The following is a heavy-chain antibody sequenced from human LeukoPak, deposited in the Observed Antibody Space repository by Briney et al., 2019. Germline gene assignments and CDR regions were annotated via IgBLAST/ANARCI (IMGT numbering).Heavy chain of an antibody. V-gene: IGHV3-9*03. J-gene: IGHJ3*02. CDR1: GFTFDDYA. CDR3: AKDLATEVGALRGPRAFDI. CDR2: ISWNSGSI. Sequence: GGSLRLSCAASGFTFDDYAMHWVRRAPGKGLEWVSGISWNSGSIGYADSVKGRFTISRDNAKNSLYLQMNSLRAEDMALYYCAKDLATEVGALRGPRAFDIWGQGTMVTVSS. D-gene: IGHD1-26*01.